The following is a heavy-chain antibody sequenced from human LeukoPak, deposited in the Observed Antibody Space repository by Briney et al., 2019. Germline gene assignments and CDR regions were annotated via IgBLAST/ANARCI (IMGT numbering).Heavy chain of an antibody. V-gene: IGHV5-51*01. CDR2: IYPGDSDT. CDR3: ARKNPTALRNSWFDP. J-gene: IGHJ5*02. CDR1: GYIFTSNW. Sequence: GESLKISCKGSGYIFTSNWIGWVRQMPGKGLEWMGIIYPGDSDTRYSPSFEGQVTISVDKSISTAYLQWSSLKASDTARYYCARKNPTALRNSWFDPWGQGTLVTVSS.